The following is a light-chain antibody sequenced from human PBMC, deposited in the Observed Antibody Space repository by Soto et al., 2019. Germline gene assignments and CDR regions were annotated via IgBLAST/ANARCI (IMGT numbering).Light chain of an antibody. Sequence: QSALTQPPSASGSPGQSVTISCTGTSSDVGGYNYVSWYQQHPGKAPKLMIYEVSKRPSGVPDRFSGSKSGNTASLTVSGLQAEDEADYYCSSYAGSNNLPLFGGGTKGTVL. CDR2: EVS. CDR3: SSYAGSNNLPL. V-gene: IGLV2-8*01. J-gene: IGLJ2*01. CDR1: SSDVGGYNY.